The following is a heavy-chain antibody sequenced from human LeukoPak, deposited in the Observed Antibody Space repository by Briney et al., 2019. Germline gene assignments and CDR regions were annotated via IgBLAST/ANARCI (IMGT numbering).Heavy chain of an antibody. D-gene: IGHD6-13*01. J-gene: IGHJ4*02. Sequence: ASVKVSCKASGYTFTGYYMNWVRQAPGQGLEWMGWINPNSGGTNYAQKFQGRVTMTRDTSISTAYMELSRLRSDDTAVYYCARESNRWRSSWYFWGQGTLVTVSS. CDR2: INPNSGGT. CDR1: GYTFTGYY. CDR3: ARESNRWRSSWYF. V-gene: IGHV1-2*02.